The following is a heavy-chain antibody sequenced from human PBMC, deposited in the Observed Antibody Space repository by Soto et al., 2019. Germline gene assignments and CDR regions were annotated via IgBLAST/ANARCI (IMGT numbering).Heavy chain of an antibody. J-gene: IGHJ4*02. D-gene: IGHD1-26*01. Sequence: QVQLVQSGAEVKKPGASVKVSCKASGYTFTAYYIHWVRQAPGQGLEWMGWINPESVGTRYPQKYQGSVTMTCASSSRTAYVAMSRLRSDDTAVYYCARDMAKGGGSAGFDYWGQGTLVTVSS. CDR3: ARDMAKGGGSAGFDY. CDR1: GYTFTAYY. CDR2: INPESVGT. V-gene: IGHV1-2*02.